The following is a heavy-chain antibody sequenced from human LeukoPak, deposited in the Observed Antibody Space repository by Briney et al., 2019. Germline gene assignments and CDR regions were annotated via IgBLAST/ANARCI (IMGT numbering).Heavy chain of an antibody. D-gene: IGHD1-1*01. CDR1: GYTFTGYY. CDR2: INPNSGGT. Sequence: ASVKVSCKASGYTFTGYYMHWVRQAPGQGLEWMGWINPNSGGTNYAQKFQGRVTMTRDTSISTVYMELSRLRSDDTAVYYCARAVQLERTYYFDYWGQGTLVTVSS. V-gene: IGHV1-2*02. CDR3: ARAVQLERTYYFDY. J-gene: IGHJ4*02.